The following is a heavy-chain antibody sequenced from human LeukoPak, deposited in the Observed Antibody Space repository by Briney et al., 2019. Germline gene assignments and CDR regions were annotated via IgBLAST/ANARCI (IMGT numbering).Heavy chain of an antibody. D-gene: IGHD2-2*01. CDR2: INPNSGGT. CDR1: GYTFTGYY. V-gene: IGHV1-2*02. J-gene: IGHJ5*02. Sequence: ASVKVSCKASGYTFTGYYMHWVRQAPGQGLEWMGWINPNSGGTNYAQKFQGRVTMTRDTSISTAYMELSRLRSDGTAVYYCARDLVVPAAAGFDPWGQGTLVTVSS. CDR3: ARDLVVPAAAGFDP.